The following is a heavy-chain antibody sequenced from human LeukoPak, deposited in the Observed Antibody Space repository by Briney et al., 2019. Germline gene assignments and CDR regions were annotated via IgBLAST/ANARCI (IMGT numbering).Heavy chain of an antibody. CDR1: GGSISSYY. J-gene: IGHJ5*02. CDR2: IYTSGST. V-gene: IGHV4-4*07. D-gene: IGHD2-8*01. Sequence: PSETLSLTCTVSGGSISSYYWSWIRQPAGKGLEWIGRIYTSGSTNYNPSLKSRVTMSVDTSKNQFSLKLSSVTAADTAVYYCARDGGYCTNGVCLQNWFDPWGQGTPVTVSS. CDR3: ARDGGYCTNGVCLQNWFDP.